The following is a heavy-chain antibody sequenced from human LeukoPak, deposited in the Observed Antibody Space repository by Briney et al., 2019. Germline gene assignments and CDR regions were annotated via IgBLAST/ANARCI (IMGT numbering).Heavy chain of an antibody. V-gene: IGHV3-21*01. Sequence: SGSTFRSKRMISVRQAPGKRLEWVSSISSSSSYIYYADSVKGRFTISRDNAKNSLYLQMNSLRAEDTAVYYCSRDRTHWGQGTLVTVSS. CDR1: GSTFRSKR. D-gene: IGHD1-7*01. J-gene: IGHJ1*01. CDR3: SRDRTH. CDR2: ISSSSSYI.